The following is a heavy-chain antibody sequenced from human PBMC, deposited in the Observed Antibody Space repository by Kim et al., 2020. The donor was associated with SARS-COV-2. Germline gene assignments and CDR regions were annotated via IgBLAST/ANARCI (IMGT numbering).Heavy chain of an antibody. CDR3: ASGVGASHYYYYYGMDV. CDR1: GGTFSSYA. CDR2: IIPIFGTA. V-gene: IGHV1-69*13. Sequence: SVKVSCKASGGTFSSYAISWVRQAPGQGLEWMGGIIPIFGTANYAQKFQGRVTITADESTSTAYMELSSLRSEDMAVYYCASGVGASHYYYYYGMDVWGQGTTVTVSS. J-gene: IGHJ6*02. D-gene: IGHD1-26*01.